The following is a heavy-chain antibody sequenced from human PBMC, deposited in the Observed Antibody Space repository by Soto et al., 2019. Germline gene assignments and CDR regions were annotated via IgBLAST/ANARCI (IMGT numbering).Heavy chain of an antibody. J-gene: IGHJ5*02. CDR3: AKVKKQSLLKNWFDP. D-gene: IGHD6-19*01. CDR1: GFTFSSYA. V-gene: IGHV3-23*01. Sequence: GGSLRLSCAASGFTFSSYAMSWVRQAPGKGLEWVSAISGSGGSTYYADSVKGRFTISRDNSKNTLYLQMNSLRAEDTDVYYCAKVKKQSLLKNWFDPWGQGPLVTVSS. CDR2: ISGSGGST.